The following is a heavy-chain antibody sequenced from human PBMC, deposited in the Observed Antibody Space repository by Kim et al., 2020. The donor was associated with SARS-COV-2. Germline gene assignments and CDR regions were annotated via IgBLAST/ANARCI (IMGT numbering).Heavy chain of an antibody. J-gene: IGHJ3*02. V-gene: IGHV3-74*01. Sequence: YADSVKGRFTIARDNAKNTLYLQMNSLRAEDTAVYYCARGQQLGLWAFDIWGQGTMVTVSS. CDR3: ARGQQLGLWAFDI. D-gene: IGHD6-13*01.